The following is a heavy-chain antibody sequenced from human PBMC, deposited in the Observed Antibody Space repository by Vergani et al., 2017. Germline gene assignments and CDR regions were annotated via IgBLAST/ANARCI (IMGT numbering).Heavy chain of an antibody. CDR1: GGSFSGYY. Sequence: QVQLQQWGAGLLKPSETLSLTCAVYGGSFSGYYWSWIRPPPGKGLEWIGEINHSGSTNYNPSLKSRVTISVNTSKNQFSLKLSAVTAADTAVYYCARGDIVVVPAAIWFDYWGQGTLVTVSA. V-gene: IGHV4-34*01. CDR2: INHSGST. D-gene: IGHD2-2*01. J-gene: IGHJ4*02. CDR3: ARGDIVVVPAAIWFDY.